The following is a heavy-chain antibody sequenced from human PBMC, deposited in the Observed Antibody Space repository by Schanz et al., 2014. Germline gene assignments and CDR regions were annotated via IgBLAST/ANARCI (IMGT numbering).Heavy chain of an antibody. CDR1: GFSFSDYG. CDR2: VCYDGSEK. D-gene: IGHD3-22*01. Sequence: QVQLVESGGGVVQRGGSLRLSCAGSGFSFSDYGMHWVRQAPGRGLEWVAVVCYDGSEKYYADSVKGRFTISRDNSKNTLYLQMNSLRTEDTAVYFCAKSYDTSGYSGFDYWGQGTLVTVSS. CDR3: AKSYDTSGYSGFDY. V-gene: IGHV3-30*18. J-gene: IGHJ4*02.